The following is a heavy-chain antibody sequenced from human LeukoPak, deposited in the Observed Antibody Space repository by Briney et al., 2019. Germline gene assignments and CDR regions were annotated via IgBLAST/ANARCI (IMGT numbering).Heavy chain of an antibody. V-gene: IGHV1-46*01. J-gene: IGHJ5*02. D-gene: IGHD3-3*01. Sequence: ASVKVSCKASGYTFTSYYMHWVRQAPGQGLEWMGIINPSGGSTSYAQKFQGRVTMTRDTSTSTVYMELSSLRSEDTAVYYCARDIQYYDFWSRDWFDPWGQGTLVTVSS. CDR2: INPSGGST. CDR3: ARDIQYYDFWSRDWFDP. CDR1: GYTFTSYY.